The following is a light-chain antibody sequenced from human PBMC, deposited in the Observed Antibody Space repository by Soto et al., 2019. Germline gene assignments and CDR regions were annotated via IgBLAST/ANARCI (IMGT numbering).Light chain of an antibody. J-gene: IGKJ3*01. CDR1: QGISSY. Sequence: DIQLTQSPSFLSASVGARVTITCRASQGISSYLAWYQQKPGKAPKLLIYAASTLQSGVPSRFSGSGSGTEFTLTISSLQPEDFATYYCQQLNSYPPFFGPGTKVDIK. CDR2: AAS. CDR3: QQLNSYPPF. V-gene: IGKV1-9*01.